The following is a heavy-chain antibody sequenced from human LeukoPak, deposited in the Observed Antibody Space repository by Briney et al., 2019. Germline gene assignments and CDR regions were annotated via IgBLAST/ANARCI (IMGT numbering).Heavy chain of an antibody. CDR3: TTRYCSSTSCSEVMDV. J-gene: IGHJ6*04. Sequence: GGSLRLSCAASGFTFSNAWMSWVRQAPGKGLEWVGRIKSKTDGGTTDYAAPVKGRFTISRGDSKNTLYLQMNSLKTEDTAVYYCTTRYCSSTSCSEVMDVWGKGTTVTVSS. CDR2: IKSKTDGGTT. D-gene: IGHD2-2*01. V-gene: IGHV3-15*01. CDR1: GFTFSNAW.